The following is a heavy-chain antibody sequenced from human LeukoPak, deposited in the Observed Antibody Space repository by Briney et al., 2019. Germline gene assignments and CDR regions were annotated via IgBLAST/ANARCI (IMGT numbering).Heavy chain of an antibody. V-gene: IGHV3-21*01. CDR3: AREYYYDSSGYGYYFDY. J-gene: IGHJ4*02. D-gene: IGHD3-22*01. Sequence: GGSLRLSCAASGFTFSSYSMNWVRQAPGKGLEWVSSISSSSSYIYYADSVKGRFTISRDNAKNSLYLQMNSLRAEDTAVYYCAREYYYDSSGYGYYFDYWGQGTLVTVSS. CDR2: ISSSSSYI. CDR1: GFTFSSYS.